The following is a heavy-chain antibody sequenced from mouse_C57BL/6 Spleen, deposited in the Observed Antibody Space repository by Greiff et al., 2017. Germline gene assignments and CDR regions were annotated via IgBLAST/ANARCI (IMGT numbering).Heavy chain of an antibody. D-gene: IGHD1-1*01. Sequence: EVQVVESGGGLVKPGGSLKLSCAASGFTFSSYAMSWVRQTPEKRLEWVATISDGGSYTYYPDNVKGRFTISRDNAKNNLYLQMSHLKSEDTAMYYCAGDYYGSSSFDYWGQGTTLTVSS. V-gene: IGHV5-4*01. J-gene: IGHJ2*01. CDR1: GFTFSSYA. CDR2: ISDGGSYT. CDR3: AGDYYGSSSFDY.